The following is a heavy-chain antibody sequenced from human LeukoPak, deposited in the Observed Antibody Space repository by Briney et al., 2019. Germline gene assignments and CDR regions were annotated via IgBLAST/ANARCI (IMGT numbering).Heavy chain of an antibody. D-gene: IGHD3-10*01. V-gene: IGHV3-30*02. CDR3: AKEGDYYGSGSYRDGFDI. CDR2: IRYDGINK. CDR1: GFTFSTHG. J-gene: IGHJ3*02. Sequence: PGGSLRLSCAASGFTFSTHGMHWVRQAPGKGLEWVAFIRYDGINKYYADSVKGRFTIYRDSFKNTLYLQMNSLRPEDTAVYYCAKEGDYYGSGSYRDGFDIWGQGTRATVSS.